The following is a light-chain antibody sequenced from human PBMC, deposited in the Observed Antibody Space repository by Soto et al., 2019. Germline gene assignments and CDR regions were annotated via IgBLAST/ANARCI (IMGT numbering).Light chain of an antibody. CDR1: QSVSSN. V-gene: IGKV3-15*01. CDR2: GAS. CDR3: QQYTNWPTLT. Sequence: EIVMTQSPATLSVSTGERATLSCRSSQSVSSNLAWYQQKPGQAHRLLIYGASTRATGIPARFSGSVSGTESTLTIRSLQSQDFAVYYGQQYTNWPTLTFGGRTKVDIK. J-gene: IGKJ4*01.